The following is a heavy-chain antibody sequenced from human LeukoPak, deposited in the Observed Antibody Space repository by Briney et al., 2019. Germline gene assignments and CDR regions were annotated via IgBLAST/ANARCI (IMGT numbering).Heavy chain of an antibody. CDR3: ARDLYYYYGSGSYLNDY. D-gene: IGHD3-10*01. CDR1: GYTFTSYG. V-gene: IGHV1-18*04. J-gene: IGHJ4*02. Sequence: ASVKVSCKASGYTFTSYGISWVRQGPGQGLEWMGWISAYNGNTNYAQKLQGRVTMTTDTSTSTAYMELRSLRSDDTAVYYCARDLYYYYGSGSYLNDYWGQGTLVTVSS. CDR2: ISAYNGNT.